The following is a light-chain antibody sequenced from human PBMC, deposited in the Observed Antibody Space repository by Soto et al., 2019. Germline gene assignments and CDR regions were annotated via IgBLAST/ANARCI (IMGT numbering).Light chain of an antibody. V-gene: IGKV1-5*03. Sequence: DIQMTQSPSTLSASVADRVAITCRASQSISAWLAWYQQKPGKAPRLLIYKASTLEIGVPSRFSGSGSGTEFTLTISSLQPDDFATYYCQQYNSYSPITFGQGTDWRL. CDR1: QSISAW. CDR2: KAS. CDR3: QQYNSYSPIT. J-gene: IGKJ5*01.